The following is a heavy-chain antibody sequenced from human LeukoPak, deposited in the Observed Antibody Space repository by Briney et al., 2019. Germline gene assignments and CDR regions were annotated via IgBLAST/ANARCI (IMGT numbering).Heavy chain of an antibody. J-gene: IGHJ4*02. Sequence: GRSLRLSCAASGFTFSSYAMHWVRQAPGKGLEWVAVIPYDGSSKYYADSVKGRFTISRDNSKNTLYLQMNSLRAEDTAVYYCASGFGPDYWGQGTLVTVSS. CDR3: ASGFGPDY. CDR1: GFTFSSYA. D-gene: IGHD3-10*01. V-gene: IGHV3-30*04. CDR2: IPYDGSSK.